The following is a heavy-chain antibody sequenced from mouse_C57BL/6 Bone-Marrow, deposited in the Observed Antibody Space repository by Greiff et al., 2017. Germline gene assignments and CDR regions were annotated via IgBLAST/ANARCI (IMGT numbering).Heavy chain of an antibody. CDR1: GYPFTDYY. CDR2: IYPGSGNT. J-gene: IGHJ3*01. CDR3: ARWTY. V-gene: IGHV1-76*01. Sequence: VQLVESGAELVRPGASVKLSCKASGYPFTDYYINWVKQRPGQGLEWIARIYPGSGNTYYNEKFKGKATLTAEKSSSTAYMQLSSLTSEDSAVYVCARWTYGGQGTLVTVSA.